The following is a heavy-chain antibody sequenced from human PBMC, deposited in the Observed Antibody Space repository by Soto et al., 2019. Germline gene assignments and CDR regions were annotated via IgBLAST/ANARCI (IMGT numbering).Heavy chain of an antibody. D-gene: IGHD3-10*01. CDR1: GYTFTIPY. J-gene: IGHJ3*02. V-gene: IGHV1-46*03. CDR3: ARGHAGLKDVIEI. Sequence: ASLKVSRKASGYTFTIPYMHWVRQAAGQGIELMGIITPSGGSTSYAQKFQGRVTMTRDTSTSTVYMELSSLRSEDTAVYYCARGHAGLKDVIEIWGQGTMVSVSS. CDR2: ITPSGGST.